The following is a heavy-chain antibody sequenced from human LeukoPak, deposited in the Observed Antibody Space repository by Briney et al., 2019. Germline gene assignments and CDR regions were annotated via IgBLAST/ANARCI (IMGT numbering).Heavy chain of an antibody. J-gene: IGHJ4*02. CDR2: ISGNGGST. CDR1: GFTFSSYA. V-gene: IGHV3-23*01. Sequence: PGGSLRLSCAASGFTFSSYAMSWVRQAPGKGLEWVSAISGNGGSTYYADSVKGRFTISRDNSKNTLYLQMNSLRAEDTAVYYCAKDLGRAVAGTIYWGQGTLVTVSS. D-gene: IGHD6-19*01. CDR3: AKDLGRAVAGTIY.